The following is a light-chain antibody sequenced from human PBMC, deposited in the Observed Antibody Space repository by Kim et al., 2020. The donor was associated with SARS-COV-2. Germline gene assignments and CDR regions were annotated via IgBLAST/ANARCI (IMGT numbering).Light chain of an antibody. J-gene: IGKJ2*01. CDR3: HQYVNWPDT. CDR2: GAS. CDR1: QSVSRS. V-gene: IGKV3-15*01. Sequence: EIVMTQSPATLSLSPGERATLSCRASQSVSRSLAWYQLRPGQAPRLLIYGASTRATDIPARFSASGSGREFTLTISSVQSEDLAVYYCHQYVNWPDTFGQGTKLEI.